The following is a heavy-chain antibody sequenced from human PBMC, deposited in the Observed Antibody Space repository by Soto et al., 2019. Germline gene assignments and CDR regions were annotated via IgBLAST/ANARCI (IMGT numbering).Heavy chain of an antibody. CDR2: INTPSSFI. J-gene: IGHJ6*02. D-gene: IGHD6-13*01. CDR3: ATYKSNWFYYGMDV. Sequence: EVQLVESGGGLVKTGGSLRLSCAASGFTFSSYTMNWVRQAPGKGLEWVSSINTPSSFINYADSVKGRFTISRDNAKNSLYLQMSSLRAADTAVYYCATYKSNWFYYGMDVWCQGTTVTV. CDR1: GFTFSSYT. V-gene: IGHV3-21*06.